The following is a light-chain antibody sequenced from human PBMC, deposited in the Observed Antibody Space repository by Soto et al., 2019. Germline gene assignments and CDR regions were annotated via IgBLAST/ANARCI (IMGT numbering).Light chain of an antibody. CDR3: SSYTSTNSWV. J-gene: IGLJ3*02. Sequence: QSALTQSASVSGSPGQSITISCTGTSSDVGGYNYVSWYQQHPGKAPKLIIYDVSNRPSGVSTRFSGSKSGNTASLTISGLQAEDEADYSCSSYTSTNSWVFGGGTQLNVL. CDR2: DVS. V-gene: IGLV2-14*01. CDR1: SSDVGGYNY.